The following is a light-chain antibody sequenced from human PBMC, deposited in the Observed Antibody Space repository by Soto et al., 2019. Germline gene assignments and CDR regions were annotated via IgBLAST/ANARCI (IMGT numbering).Light chain of an antibody. J-gene: IGKJ1*01. CDR1: QSVSNNY. CDR3: QQYGSSGT. Sequence: EIVLTQSPVTLSLSPFERSTLSCMASQSVSNNYLAWYQQKPGQAPRXLIYGASNRATGIPDRFSGSGSGTDFTLTISRLEPEDFAVYYCQQYGSSGTFGQGTKVDIK. V-gene: IGKV3-20*01. CDR2: GAS.